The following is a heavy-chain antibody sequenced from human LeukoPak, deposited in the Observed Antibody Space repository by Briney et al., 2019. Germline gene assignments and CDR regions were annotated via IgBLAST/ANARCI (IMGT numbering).Heavy chain of an antibody. D-gene: IGHD2-2*02. CDR3: ATRRPPTSIVVVPAAIGWFDP. CDR2: FDPEDGET. J-gene: IGHJ5*02. V-gene: IGHV1-24*01. Sequence: ASVKVSCKVSGYTLTELSMRWVRQAPGKGLEWMGGFDPEDGETIYAQKFQGRVTMTEDTSTDTAYMELSSLRSEDTAVYYCATRRPPTSIVVVPAAIGWFDPWGQGTLVTVSS. CDR1: GYTLTELS.